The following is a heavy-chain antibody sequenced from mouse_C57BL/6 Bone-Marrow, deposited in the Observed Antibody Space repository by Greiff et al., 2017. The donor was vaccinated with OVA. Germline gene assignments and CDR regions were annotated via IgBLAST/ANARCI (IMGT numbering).Heavy chain of an antibody. Sequence: VTLLQSGAELARPGASVKLSCKASGYTFTSYGIRWVKQRTGQGLEWIGEIYPRSGSPYYNAMFTGKATLTADKSSSTAYMELRSLTSEDSAVYYCAGPEYYYGPAWFAYWGQGTLVTVSA. J-gene: IGHJ3*01. V-gene: IGHV1-81*01. D-gene: IGHD1-1*01. CDR3: AGPEYYYGPAWFAY. CDR2: IYPRSGSP. CDR1: GYTFTSYG.